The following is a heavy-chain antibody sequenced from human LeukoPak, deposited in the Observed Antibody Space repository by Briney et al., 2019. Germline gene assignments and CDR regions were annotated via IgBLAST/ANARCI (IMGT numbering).Heavy chain of an antibody. CDR3: ARVLGQPPPH. V-gene: IGHV3-30*04. D-gene: IGHD6-13*01. CDR1: RFTFSIYA. J-gene: IGHJ4*02. CDR2: ISSDGGNR. Sequence: PGGSLRLSCVASRFTFSIYAMHWVRQAPDNGLEWVAVISSDGGNRYYGDSVKGRVTISRDNSKNTLYLQINSLRTEDTANCARVLGQPPPHWGQGTLVTVSS.